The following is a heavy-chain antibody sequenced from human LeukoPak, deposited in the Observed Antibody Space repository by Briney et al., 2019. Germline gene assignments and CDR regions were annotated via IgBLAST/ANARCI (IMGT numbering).Heavy chain of an antibody. CDR3: AKVPFLAVAASPIDY. D-gene: IGHD6-19*01. CDR1: GFTFSTYA. Sequence: GSLRLSCAASGFTFSTYAMSWVRQAPGEGLEWVSAITGSGGSTSYADSVKGRFTISRDSSKNTLYLQMSSLRAEDTAVYYCAKVPFLAVAASPIDYWGQGTLVTVSS. V-gene: IGHV3-23*01. CDR2: ITGSGGST. J-gene: IGHJ4*02.